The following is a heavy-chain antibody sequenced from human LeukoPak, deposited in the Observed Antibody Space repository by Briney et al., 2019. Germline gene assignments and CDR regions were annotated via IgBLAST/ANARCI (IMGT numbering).Heavy chain of an antibody. CDR1: GFTFSSYE. V-gene: IGHV3-48*03. CDR2: ISSSGSTI. Sequence: SGGSLRLSCAASGFTFSSYEMNWVRHAPGKGLEWVSYISSSGSTIYYADSVKGRFTISRDNAKNSLYLQMNSLRAEDTAVYYCARGEYYYDSSGYRLDYWGQGTLVTVSS. J-gene: IGHJ4*02. D-gene: IGHD3-22*01. CDR3: ARGEYYYDSSGYRLDY.